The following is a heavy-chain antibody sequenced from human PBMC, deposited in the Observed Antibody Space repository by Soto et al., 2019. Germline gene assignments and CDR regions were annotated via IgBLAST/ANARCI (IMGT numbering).Heavy chain of an antibody. D-gene: IGHD3-10*01. CDR3: ASRYGSGNFH. J-gene: IGHJ4*02. CDR2: ISYDGSNK. V-gene: IGHV3-30-3*01. CDR1: GFTFSSYA. Sequence: PGGSLRLSCAASGFTFSSYAMHWVRQAPGKGLEWVAVISYDGSNKYYADSVKGRFTISRDNSTNTLYLQMNSLRAEDTAVYYCASRYGSGNFHWGQGTLVTVSS.